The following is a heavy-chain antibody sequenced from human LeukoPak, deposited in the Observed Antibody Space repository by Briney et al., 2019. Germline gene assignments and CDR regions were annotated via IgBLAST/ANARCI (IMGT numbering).Heavy chain of an antibody. J-gene: IGHJ6*03. CDR1: GGSISSSNW. V-gene: IGHV4-4*02. D-gene: IGHD3-3*01. CDR2: IYHSGST. Sequence: SETLSLTCAVSGGSISSSNWWSWVRQPPGKGPEWIGEIYHSGSTNYNPSLKSRVTISVDKSKNQFSLKLSSVTAADTAVYYCARTTIFGGQAHYYYMDVWGKGTTVTVSS. CDR3: ARTTIFGGQAHYYYMDV.